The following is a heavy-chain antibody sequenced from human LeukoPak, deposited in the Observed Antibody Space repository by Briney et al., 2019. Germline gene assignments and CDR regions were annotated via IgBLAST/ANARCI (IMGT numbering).Heavy chain of an antibody. V-gene: IGHV1-69*04. Sequence: ASVTVSCKASGGTFSSYAISWVRQAPGQGLEWMGRIIPILGIANYAQKFQGRVTITADNSTSTAYLELSRLRSEDTAVYYCARMNYVSSGWGAPFDYWGQGTLVTVSS. D-gene: IGHD3-16*01. CDR2: IIPILGIA. CDR3: ARMNYVSSGWGAPFDY. CDR1: GGTFSSYA. J-gene: IGHJ4*02.